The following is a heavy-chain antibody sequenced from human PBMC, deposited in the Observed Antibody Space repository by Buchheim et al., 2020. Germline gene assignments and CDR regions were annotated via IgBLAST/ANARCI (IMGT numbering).Heavy chain of an antibody. D-gene: IGHD2-21*02. Sequence: EVQLLESGGGLVQPGGSLRLSCAASGFTFSSYAMSWVRQAPGKGLEWVSAISGSGGSTYYADSVKGRFTISRDNSKNTPYLQMNSLRAEDTAVYYCANSPYCGGDCYSGASYYFDYWGQGTL. CDR1: GFTFSSYA. J-gene: IGHJ4*02. CDR3: ANSPYCGGDCYSGASYYFDY. CDR2: ISGSGGST. V-gene: IGHV3-23*01.